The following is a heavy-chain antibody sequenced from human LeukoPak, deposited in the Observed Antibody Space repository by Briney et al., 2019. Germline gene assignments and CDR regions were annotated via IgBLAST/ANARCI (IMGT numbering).Heavy chain of an antibody. CDR2: IYSGGST. Sequence: GGSLRLSCAASGFTVSSNYMSWVRQAPGKGLEWVSVIYSGGSTYYADSVKGRFTISRDNSKNTLYLQMNSLRAEDTAVYYCARGRYYGSGTNYYYYYMDVWGKGTTVTVSS. CDR1: GFTVSSNY. V-gene: IGHV3-53*01. D-gene: IGHD3-10*01. J-gene: IGHJ6*03. CDR3: ARGRYYGSGTNYYYYYMDV.